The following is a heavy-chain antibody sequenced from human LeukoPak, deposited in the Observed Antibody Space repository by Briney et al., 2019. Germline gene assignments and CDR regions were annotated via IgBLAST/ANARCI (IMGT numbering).Heavy chain of an antibody. V-gene: IGHV4-59*01. CDR2: IYYSGST. CDR1: GASISSYY. Sequence: SETLSLTCSVSGASISSYYWSWIRQPPGKGLEWIGYIYYSGSTNYNPSLKSRVTISADTSRNQFSLRLSSVTAADTAVYYCARDKVEGTGSFDYWGRGTLVTVSS. D-gene: IGHD1-1*01. CDR3: ARDKVEGTGSFDY. J-gene: IGHJ4*02.